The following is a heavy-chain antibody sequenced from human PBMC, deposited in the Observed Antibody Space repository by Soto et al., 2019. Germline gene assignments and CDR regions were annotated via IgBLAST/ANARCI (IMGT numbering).Heavy chain of an antibody. J-gene: IGHJ6*02. D-gene: IGHD3-3*01. Sequence: GGSLRLSCAASGFTFDDYTMHWVRQAPGKGLEWVSLISWDGGSTYYADSVKGRFTISRDNSKNSLYLQMNSLRTEDTALYYCAKDTDSTTIFGVVTRGMDVWGQGTTVTVSS. CDR2: ISWDGGST. CDR1: GFTFDDYT. CDR3: AKDTDSTTIFGVVTRGMDV. V-gene: IGHV3-43*01.